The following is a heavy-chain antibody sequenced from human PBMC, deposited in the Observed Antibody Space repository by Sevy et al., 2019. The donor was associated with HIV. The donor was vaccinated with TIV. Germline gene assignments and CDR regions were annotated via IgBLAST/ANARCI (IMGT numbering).Heavy chain of an antibody. Sequence: GGSLRLSCAASGFTFSSYSMNWVRQAPGKGLEWVSSISSSSSYIYYADSVKGRFTISRDNAKNSLYLQMNSLRAEDTAVYYCARGGWKAYGGGDCYLDYWGQGTLVTVSS. CDR3: ARGGWKAYGGGDCYLDY. CDR2: ISSSSSYI. D-gene: IGHD2-21*02. CDR1: GFTFSSYS. V-gene: IGHV3-21*01. J-gene: IGHJ4*02.